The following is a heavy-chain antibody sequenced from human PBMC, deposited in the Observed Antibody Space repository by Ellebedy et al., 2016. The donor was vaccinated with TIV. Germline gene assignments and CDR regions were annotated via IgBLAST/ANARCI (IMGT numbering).Heavy chain of an antibody. J-gene: IGHJ5*02. CDR3: ARVGSRVDP. CDR1: GFTFSSYW. V-gene: IGHV3-7*03. Sequence: GESLKISCAASGFTFSSYWMSWVRQAPGKGLEWVANIKQDGSDKYYVDSVKGRFTISRDSAKNSLYLQMNSLRAEDTAVYYCARVGSRVDPWGQGTLVTVSS. CDR2: IKQDGSDK. D-gene: IGHD6-13*01.